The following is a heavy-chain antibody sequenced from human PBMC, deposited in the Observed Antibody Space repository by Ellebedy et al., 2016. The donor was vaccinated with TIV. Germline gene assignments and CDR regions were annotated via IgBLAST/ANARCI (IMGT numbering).Heavy chain of an antibody. CDR2: IYHSGST. V-gene: IGHV4-38-2*02. CDR1: GYAISSGHY. Sequence: GSLRLSXTVSGYAISSGHYWGWIRQPPGKGLEWIGSIYHSGSTYYNPSLKSRVTISVDTSKNQYSLKLTSVTAADTAVYYCARDRSDYWGQGTLVTVSS. J-gene: IGHJ4*02. CDR3: ARDRSDY.